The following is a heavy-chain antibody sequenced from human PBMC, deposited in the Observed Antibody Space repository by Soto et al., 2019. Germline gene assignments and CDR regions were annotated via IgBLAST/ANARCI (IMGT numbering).Heavy chain of an antibody. CDR2: LSGSGANT. V-gene: IGHV3-23*01. CDR1: GFTFSSYA. Sequence: EVPLLESGGGLVQPGGSLRLSFAASGFTFSSYAMSWVRQAPGKGLEWVSGLSGSGANTNYADSVKGRFTVSRDNSKNTLYVQMNSLRAEDTAIYYCAKSAVSSGSSKYCFDSWGQGTLVTVSS. D-gene: IGHD6-19*01. CDR3: AKSAVSSGSSKYCFDS. J-gene: IGHJ4*02.